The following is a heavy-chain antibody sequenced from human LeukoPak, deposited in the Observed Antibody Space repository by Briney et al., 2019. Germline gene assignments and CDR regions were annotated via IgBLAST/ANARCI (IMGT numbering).Heavy chain of an antibody. CDR3: ASLYYDSSGGTGFDY. Sequence: ASVKVSCKTSGYTFTSYDINWVRQAPGQGLEWMGWISVYKGNTNYAQKFQGRVTITADESTSTAYMELSSLRSEDTAEYYCASLYYDSSGGTGFDYWGQGTLVTVSS. J-gene: IGHJ4*02. D-gene: IGHD3-22*01. CDR1: GYTFTSYD. CDR2: ISVYKGNT. V-gene: IGHV1-18*01.